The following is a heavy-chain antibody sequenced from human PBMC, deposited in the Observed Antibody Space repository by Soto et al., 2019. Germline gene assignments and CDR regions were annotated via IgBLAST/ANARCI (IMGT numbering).Heavy chain of an antibody. J-gene: IGHJ4*02. CDR1: GLSLSTRGVG. CDR3: AHTLQQLIRARWSWHFDY. Sequence: QITLKESGPTLVKPTQILTLTCTFSGLSLSTRGVGVGWFRQPPGKALEGLGLIYWDDDKRYNPSLKDRLTIAKDTSKNQVFLTMTNMDPVDTATYYCAHTLQQLIRARWSWHFDYWGQGTLITVSS. D-gene: IGHD4-4*01. CDR2: IYWDDDK. V-gene: IGHV2-5*02.